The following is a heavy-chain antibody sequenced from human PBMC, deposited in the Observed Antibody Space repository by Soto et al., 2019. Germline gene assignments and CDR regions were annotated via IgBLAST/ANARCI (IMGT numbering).Heavy chain of an antibody. J-gene: IGHJ4*02. CDR3: AKGPRGVTSYYFDY. V-gene: IGHV3-23*01. D-gene: IGHD4-4*01. CDR2: ISGSGGTT. CDR1: GFTFSNYA. Sequence: PGGSLRLSCVASGFTFSNYAMNWVRQAPGMGLEWVSAISGSGGTTYYADSVKGRFTISRDNSKNTLYLQMNNLRAEDMAVYHCAKGPRGVTSYYFDYWGQGTLVTVSS.